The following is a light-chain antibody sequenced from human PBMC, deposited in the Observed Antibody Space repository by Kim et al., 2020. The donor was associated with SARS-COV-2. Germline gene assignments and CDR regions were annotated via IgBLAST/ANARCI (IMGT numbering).Light chain of an antibody. V-gene: IGKV3-20*01. J-gene: IGKJ2*01. Sequence: LAPGERATLSCRASQSVSSSYLAWYQQKPGQAPRLLIYGASSRATGIPDRFSGSGSGTDFTLTISRLEPEDFAVYYCQQYGTSPYTFGQGTKLEI. CDR1: QSVSSSY. CDR3: QQYGTSPYT. CDR2: GAS.